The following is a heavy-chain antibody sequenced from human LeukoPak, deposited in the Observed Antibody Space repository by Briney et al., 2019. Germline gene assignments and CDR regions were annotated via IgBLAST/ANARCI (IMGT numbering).Heavy chain of an antibody. CDR3: ARGPTIFGVVIPSFDP. Sequence: RASVKVSCKASGYTFTGYYMHWVRQATGQGLEWMGWVNPNSGNTGYAQKFQGRVTMTRDTSISTAYMELSSLRSEDTAVYYCARGPTIFGVVIPSFDPWGQGTLVTVSS. V-gene: IGHV1-8*02. J-gene: IGHJ5*02. CDR2: VNPNSGNT. D-gene: IGHD3-3*01. CDR1: GYTFTGYY.